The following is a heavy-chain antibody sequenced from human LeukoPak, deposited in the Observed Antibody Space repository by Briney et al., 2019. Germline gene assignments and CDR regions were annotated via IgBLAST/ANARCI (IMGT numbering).Heavy chain of an antibody. J-gene: IGHJ4*02. Sequence: PGGSLRLSCAASGFNFNNYGMHWVRQAPGKGLEWVAVIWFDGSNKYYTDSVKGRFTISRDNSKNTLYLQMNSLRAEDTAVYYCARDLVGVTNTEPMAYWGQGTLVTVSS. V-gene: IGHV3-33*01. CDR3: ARDLVGVTNTEPMAY. CDR1: GFNFNNYG. D-gene: IGHD1-26*01. CDR2: IWFDGSNK.